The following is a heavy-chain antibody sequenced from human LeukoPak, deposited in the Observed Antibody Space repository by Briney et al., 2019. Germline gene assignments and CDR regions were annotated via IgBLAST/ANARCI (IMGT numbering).Heavy chain of an antibody. D-gene: IGHD6-13*01. J-gene: IGHJ1*01. CDR2: IKQDGSER. V-gene: IGHV3-7*01. CDR3: ATRGSSSWSDPLLQYFQH. CDR1: GFTFSSYW. Sequence: PGGSLRLSCAASGFTFSSYWMSWVRQAPGKGLEWVANIKQDGSERYYVDSVKGRFTISRDNAKNSLCLQMNSLRAEDTAVYYCATRGSSSWSDPLLQYFQHWGQGTLVTVSS.